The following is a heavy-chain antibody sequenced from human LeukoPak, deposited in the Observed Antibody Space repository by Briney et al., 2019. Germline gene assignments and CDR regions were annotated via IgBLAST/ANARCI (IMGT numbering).Heavy chain of an antibody. V-gene: IGHV4-4*07. CDR1: GGSISSYY. J-gene: IGHJ5*02. CDR2: IFTSGGT. Sequence: SETLSLTCTVSGGSISSYYWSWIPQPAGKGLEWIGRIFTSGGTNYNPSLKSRVSMSLDTSTTQFSLKLSSVTAADTAVYYCARDPYGDYWFWFDPWGQGTLVTVSS. CDR3: ARDPYGDYWFWFDP. D-gene: IGHD4-17*01.